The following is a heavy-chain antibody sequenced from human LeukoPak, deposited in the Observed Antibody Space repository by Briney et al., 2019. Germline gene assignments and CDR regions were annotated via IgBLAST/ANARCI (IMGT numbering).Heavy chain of an antibody. D-gene: IGHD4-17*01. CDR2: ISAYNGNT. CDR3: ARVPDDYGDNYYMDV. J-gene: IGHJ6*03. V-gene: IGHV1-18*01. Sequence: ASVKVSCKASGYTFTSYGISWVRQAPGQGLEWMGWISAYNGNTNYAQKPQGRVTMTTDTSTSTAYMELRSLRSDDTAVYYCARVPDDYGDNYYMDVWGKGTTVTVSS. CDR1: GYTFTSYG.